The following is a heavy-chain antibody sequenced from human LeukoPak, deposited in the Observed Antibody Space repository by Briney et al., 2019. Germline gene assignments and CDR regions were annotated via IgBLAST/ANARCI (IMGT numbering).Heavy chain of an antibody. CDR2: IKSKTDGGTT. D-gene: IGHD5-12*01. CDR3: TTGGSVIVAGTRALDI. CDR1: GFTFNNAW. Sequence: PGGSLRLSCAASGFTFNNAWMNWVRQAPGKGLEWVGRIKSKTDGGTTDYAAPVQGRFTISRDDSQATLYLQMNSLKTEDTAVYYCTTGGSVIVAGTRALDIWGQGTLVTVSS. V-gene: IGHV3-15*01. J-gene: IGHJ3*02.